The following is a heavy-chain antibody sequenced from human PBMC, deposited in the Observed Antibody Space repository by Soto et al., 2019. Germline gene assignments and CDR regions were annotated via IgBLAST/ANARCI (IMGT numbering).Heavy chain of an antibody. V-gene: IGHV1-18*01. D-gene: IGHD6-13*01. CDR1: GYTFTSYG. CDR2: ISAYNGNT. Sequence: ASVKVSCKASGYTFTSYGISWVRQAPGQGLEWMGWISAYNGNTNYAQKLQGRVTMTTDTSTSTAYMELRSLRSDDTAVYYCARSSSWYEDYYYYYGMDVWGQGTTVTSP. J-gene: IGHJ6*02. CDR3: ARSSSWYEDYYYYYGMDV.